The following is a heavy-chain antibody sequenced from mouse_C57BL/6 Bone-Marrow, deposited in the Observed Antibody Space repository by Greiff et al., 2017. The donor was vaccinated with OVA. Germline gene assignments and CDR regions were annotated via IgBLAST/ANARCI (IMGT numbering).Heavy chain of an antibody. CDR1: GYAFTNYL. V-gene: IGHV1-54*01. CDR2: INPGSGGT. J-gene: IGHJ2*01. CDR3: ARSFDDYDKDY. D-gene: IGHD2-4*01. Sequence: QVQLQQSGAELVRPGTSVKVSCKASGYAFTNYLIEWVKQRPGQGLEWIGVINPGSGGTNYNEKFKGKATLTADKSSSTAYMQLSSLTSEDSAVYFCARSFDDYDKDYWGQGTTLTVSS.